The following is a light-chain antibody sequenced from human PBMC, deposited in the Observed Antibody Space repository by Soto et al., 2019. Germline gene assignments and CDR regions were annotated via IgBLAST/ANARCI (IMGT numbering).Light chain of an antibody. CDR3: ASYAGGFTYV. V-gene: IGLV2-11*01. J-gene: IGLJ1*01. Sequence: QSALTQPRSVSGSPGHSVTISCTGTSSDVGGYSYVSWYQQHPGKAPKLMTSDVSKRPSGVPDRFSGSKFGNTASLTISGLQAEDEADYYCASYAGGFTYVFGTGTKVTVL. CDR2: DVS. CDR1: SSDVGGYSY.